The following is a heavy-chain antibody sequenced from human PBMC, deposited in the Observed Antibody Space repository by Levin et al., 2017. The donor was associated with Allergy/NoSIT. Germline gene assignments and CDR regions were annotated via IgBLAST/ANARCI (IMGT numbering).Heavy chain of an antibody. D-gene: IGHD5-12*01. CDR1: GFTFGDYA. J-gene: IGHJ4*02. CDR3: TREGIVATIPSDY. V-gene: IGHV3-49*03. CDR2: IRSKAYGGTT. Sequence: QTGGSLRLSCTASGFTFGDYAMSWFRQAPGKGLEWVGFIRSKAYGGTTEYAASVKGRFTISRDDSKSIAYLQMNSLKTEDTAVYYCTREGIVATIPSDYWGQGTLVTVSS.